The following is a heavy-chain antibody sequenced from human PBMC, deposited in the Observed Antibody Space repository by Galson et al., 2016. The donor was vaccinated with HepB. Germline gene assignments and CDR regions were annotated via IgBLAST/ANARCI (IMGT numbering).Heavy chain of an antibody. V-gene: IGHV3-30*03. CDR1: GFTFHFFA. CDR2: ISHDGGAP. D-gene: IGHD3-10*01. J-gene: IGHJ6*02. Sequence: SLRLSCAASGFTFHFFAMHWVRQAPGKGLEWLTSISHDGGAPYYADSVKGRFTISRDNSKNTLFLQMNSLRLEDTAVYYCASPVRGFGDLLGGMDVWGQGTTVTVSS. CDR3: ASPVRGFGDLLGGMDV.